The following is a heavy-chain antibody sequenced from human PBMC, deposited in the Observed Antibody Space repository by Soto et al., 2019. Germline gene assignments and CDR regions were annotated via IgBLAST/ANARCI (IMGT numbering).Heavy chain of an antibody. CDR2: IIDSGGST. V-gene: IGHV3-23*01. CDR3: GKGRSDYYYYGVDV. CDR1: GFTFSSCA. J-gene: IGHJ6*02. Sequence: EVHLLESGGALVQPGGSLRLSCAASGFTFSSCAMGWVRQAPGKGLEWVSDIIDSGGSTYYADAVKGRFTISRDNSKSTLYLQMNSLRAEDTGVYYCGKGRSDYYYYGVDVWGQGTTVPVSS. D-gene: IGHD1-26*01.